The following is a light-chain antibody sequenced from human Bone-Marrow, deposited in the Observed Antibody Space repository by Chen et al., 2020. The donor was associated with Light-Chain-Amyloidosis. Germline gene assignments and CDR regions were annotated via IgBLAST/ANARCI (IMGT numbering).Light chain of an antibody. V-gene: IGLV2-14*01. CDR1: SSDVGGDNH. J-gene: IGLJ1*01. Sequence: QSALTQPASVSGSPGQSITIPCTGTSSDVGGDNHVSWYQKHPDKAPQLMIYEVTTRPSWFPGRCSGYKSDNTASLTIAGLQTEDEADYFCSSYTITNTLVFGSVTRVTVL. CDR2: EVT. CDR3: SSYTITNTLV.